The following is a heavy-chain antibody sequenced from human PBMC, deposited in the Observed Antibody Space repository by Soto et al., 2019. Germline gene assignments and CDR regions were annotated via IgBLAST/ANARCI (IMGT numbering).Heavy chain of an antibody. Sequence: QITLKESGPTLVKPTQTLTLTCTFSGFSLSTSGVGVGWIRQPPGKALEWLALIYWDDDKRYSPPLKSRLTIPKYHSSNMXVLTMTTMDPVDTATYYRAHRRPRAATEGDNWFDPWGQGTLVTVSS. CDR2: IYWDDDK. V-gene: IGHV2-5*02. D-gene: IGHD2-15*01. CDR3: AHRRPRAATEGDNWFDP. J-gene: IGHJ5*02. CDR1: GFSLSTSGVG.